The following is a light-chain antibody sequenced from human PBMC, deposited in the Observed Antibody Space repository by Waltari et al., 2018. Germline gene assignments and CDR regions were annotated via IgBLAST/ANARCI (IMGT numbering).Light chain of an antibody. V-gene: IGLV2-23*02. Sequence: QSALTQPASVSGSPGQSITISCTGTSSDVGSYNLVSWFQQYPDKAPKLIIFEVNKRPSGVSTLFSGSTSGNTASLTISGLQAEDEADYYCCSYAGSGIYVFGSGAKVTVL. CDR1: SSDVGSYNL. J-gene: IGLJ1*01. CDR2: EVN. CDR3: CSYAGSGIYV.